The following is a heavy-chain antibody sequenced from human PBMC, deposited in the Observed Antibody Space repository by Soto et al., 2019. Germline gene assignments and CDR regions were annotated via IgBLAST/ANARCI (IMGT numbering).Heavy chain of an antibody. Sequence: GGSLRLSCAASGFTFSSYAMSWVRQAPGKGLEWVSGISGSGGSTYYADSVKGRFTISRDNSKNTLYLQMNSLRAEDTAVYYCAKVGAAAGSKYWGQGTLVTVSS. J-gene: IGHJ4*02. CDR2: ISGSGGST. V-gene: IGHV3-23*01. CDR1: GFTFSSYA. D-gene: IGHD6-13*01. CDR3: AKVGAAAGSKY.